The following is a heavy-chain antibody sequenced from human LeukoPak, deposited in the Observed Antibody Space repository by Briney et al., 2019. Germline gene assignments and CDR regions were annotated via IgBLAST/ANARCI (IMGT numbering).Heavy chain of an antibody. V-gene: IGHV3-7*04. CDR1: GFTFSSYW. D-gene: IGHD3-10*01. J-gene: IGHJ6*02. CDR2: IKQDGSEK. CDR3: ARSVILWFGEQPAYYYYGMDV. Sequence: GGSLRLSCAASGFTFSSYWMSWVRQAPGKGLEWVANIKQDGSEKYYVDSVKGRFTISRDNAKNSLYLQMNSLRAEDTAVYYCARSVILWFGEQPAYYYYGMDVWGQGTTATVSS.